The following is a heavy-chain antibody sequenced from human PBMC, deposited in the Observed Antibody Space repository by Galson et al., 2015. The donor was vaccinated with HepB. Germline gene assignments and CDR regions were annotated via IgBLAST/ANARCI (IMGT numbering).Heavy chain of an antibody. D-gene: IGHD3-22*01. CDR3: TTEIVVITLDAFDI. J-gene: IGHJ3*02. V-gene: IGHV3-15*07. Sequence: SLRLSCAASGFTFSNAWMNWVRQAPGKGLEWVGRIKSKTDGGTTDYAAPVKGRFTISRDDSKNTLYLQMNSLKTEDTAVYYCTTEIVVITLDAFDIWGQGTMVTVSS. CDR2: IKSKTDGGTT. CDR1: GFTFSNAW.